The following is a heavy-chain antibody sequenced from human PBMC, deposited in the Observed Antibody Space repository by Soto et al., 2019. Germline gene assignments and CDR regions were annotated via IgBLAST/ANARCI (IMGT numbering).Heavy chain of an antibody. J-gene: IGHJ4*02. D-gene: IGHD2-8*02. CDR1: GFTVGTNY. V-gene: IGHV3-53*01. CDR3: AGGYYGTGGFSLDY. Sequence: GGSLRLSCAAYGFTVGTNYMSWVRQAPGKGLEWVSVIDRDDSTYYTDSVKGRFTTSRDTSKNTVYLQMNSLRAEDTAVFYCAGGYYGTGGFSLDYWGQGTLVTVSS. CDR2: IDRDDST.